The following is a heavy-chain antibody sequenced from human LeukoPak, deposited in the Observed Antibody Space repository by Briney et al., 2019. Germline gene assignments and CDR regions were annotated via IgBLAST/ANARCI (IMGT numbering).Heavy chain of an antibody. CDR1: GFTFSSYA. D-gene: IGHD2-2*01. CDR2: ISYDGSNK. CDR3: ARSWVVAAAGDY. J-gene: IGHJ4*02. V-gene: IGHV3-30*04. Sequence: GGSLRLSCAASGFTFSSYAMHWVRQAPGKGLEWVAVISYDGSNKYYADSVKGRFTISRDNSKNTLYLQMNSLRAEDTAVYYCARSWVVAAAGDYWGQGTLVTVPS.